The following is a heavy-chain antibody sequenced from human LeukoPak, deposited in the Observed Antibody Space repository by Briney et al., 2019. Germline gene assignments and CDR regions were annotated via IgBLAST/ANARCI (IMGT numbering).Heavy chain of an antibody. Sequence: SETLSLTCAVYGGSFSGYYWRWIRQPPGKGVEWIGEINHSGSTNYNPSLKSRVTISVDTSKKQFSLKLSSVTAADTAVYYCARGVRWHYYDSSGYPDYWGQGTLVTVSS. J-gene: IGHJ4*02. CDR3: ARGVRWHYYDSSGYPDY. D-gene: IGHD3-22*01. CDR2: INHSGST. CDR1: GGSFSGYY. V-gene: IGHV4-34*01.